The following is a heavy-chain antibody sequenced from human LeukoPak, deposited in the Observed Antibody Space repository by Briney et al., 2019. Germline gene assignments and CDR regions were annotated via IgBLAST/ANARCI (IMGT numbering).Heavy chain of an antibody. D-gene: IGHD4-23*01. V-gene: IGHV4-34*01. Sequence: SETLSLTCAVYGGSFSGYYWSWIRQPPGKGLEWIGEINHSASTNYNPSLKSRVTISVDTSKNQFSLKLSSVTAADTAVYYCARGDYGGNSDWGQGTLVTVSS. CDR3: ARGDYGGNSD. CDR2: INHSAST. J-gene: IGHJ4*02. CDR1: GGSFSGYY.